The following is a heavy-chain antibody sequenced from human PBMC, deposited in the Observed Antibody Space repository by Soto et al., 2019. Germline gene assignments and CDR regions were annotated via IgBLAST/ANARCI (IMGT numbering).Heavy chain of an antibody. CDR1: GYSFTSYW. V-gene: IGHV5-10-1*01. D-gene: IGHD4-17*01. CDR3: ARGPTTVTQLWYYGMDV. CDR2: IDPSDSYT. J-gene: IGHJ6*02. Sequence: GESLKISCKGSGYSFTSYWISWVRQMPGKGLEWMGRIDPSDSYTNYSPSFQGHVTISADKSISTAYLQWSSLKASDTAMYYCARGPTTVTQLWYYGMDVWGQGTTVTVSS.